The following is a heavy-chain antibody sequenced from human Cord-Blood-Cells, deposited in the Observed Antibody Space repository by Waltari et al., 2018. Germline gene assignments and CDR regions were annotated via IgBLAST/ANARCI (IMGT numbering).Heavy chain of an antibody. J-gene: IGHJ6*03. V-gene: IGHV4-39*01. Sequence: QLQLQESGPGLVKPSETLSLTCTVSGGSISSSSYYWGWIRQPPGKGLEWIGSIYYSGCTYYNPSLKSRVTISVDTSKSQFSLKLSSVTAADTAVYYCARRQFSLYYYYYMDVWGKGTTVTVSS. D-gene: IGHD3-3*01. CDR1: GGSISSSSYY. CDR3: ARRQFSLYYYYYMDV. CDR2: IYYSGCT.